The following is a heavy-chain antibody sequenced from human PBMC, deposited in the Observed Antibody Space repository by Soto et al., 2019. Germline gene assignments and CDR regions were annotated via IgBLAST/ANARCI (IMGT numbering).Heavy chain of an antibody. CDR2: ISGSGDST. V-gene: IGHV3-23*01. CDR1: GFSSNNYV. J-gene: IGHJ4*02. D-gene: IGHD6-6*01. Sequence: GGSLRLSFAYSGFSSNNYVMTWVRQAPGKGLEWVSTISGSGDSTYYADSVKGRFTISRDFSKSTLYLQMNSLRAEDTAVYYSAKDWRYSSSSFFDYWGQGTLVTVSS. CDR3: AKDWRYSSSSFFDY.